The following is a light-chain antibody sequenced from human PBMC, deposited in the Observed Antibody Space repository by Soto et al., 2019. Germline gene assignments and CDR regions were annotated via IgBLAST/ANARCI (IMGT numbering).Light chain of an antibody. CDR3: QRYDNWPLP. V-gene: IGKV3-15*01. J-gene: IGKJ4*01. Sequence: EIVMTQSPATLSVSPGESATLSCRASQSISGNLAWYQQKPGLSPRLLIYHTSTRATGVPARFSGSGSGTEFSLTIGSLQSEDFAVYYCQRYDNWPLPFGGGTKGEIK. CDR1: QSISGN. CDR2: HTS.